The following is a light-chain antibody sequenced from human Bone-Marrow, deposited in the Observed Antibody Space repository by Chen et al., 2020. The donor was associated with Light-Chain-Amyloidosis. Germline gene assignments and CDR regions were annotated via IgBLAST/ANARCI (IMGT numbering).Light chain of an antibody. CDR1: NIGSTS. Sequence: SYVLTQPSSVSVAPGQTATIACGGNNIGSTSVDWYQQTPGQAPLLVVYDDSDRPSGIPERWSGSNSGNTATLTISRVEAGDEADYYCQVWDRSSDRPVFGGGTKLTVL. J-gene: IGLJ3*02. V-gene: IGLV3-21*02. CDR2: DDS. CDR3: QVWDRSSDRPV.